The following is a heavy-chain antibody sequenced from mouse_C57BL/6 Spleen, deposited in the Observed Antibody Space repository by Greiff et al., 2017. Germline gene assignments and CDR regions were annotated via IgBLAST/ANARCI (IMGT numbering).Heavy chain of an antibody. J-gene: IGHJ4*01. CDR1: GFNIKNTY. Sequence: EVQLQQSVAELVRPGASVKLSCTASGFNIKNTYMHWVKQRPEQGLEWIGRIDPANGNTKYAPKFQGTATITADTSSNTAYLQLSSLTSEDAAIDCCARGGDYDEERVWGAYWGQGTSVTVSS. CDR2: IDPANGNT. V-gene: IGHV14-3*01. CDR3: ARGGDYDEERVWGAY. D-gene: IGHD2-4*01.